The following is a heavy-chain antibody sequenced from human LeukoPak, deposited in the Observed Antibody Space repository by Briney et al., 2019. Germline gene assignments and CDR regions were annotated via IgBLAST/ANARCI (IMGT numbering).Heavy chain of an antibody. CDR3: ARVSEQQLVRREIGSFDY. V-gene: IGHV1-8*01. D-gene: IGHD6-13*01. Sequence: ASVKVSCKASGYTFTSYDINWVRQATGQGLEWMGWMNPNSGNTGYAQKFQGRVTMTRNTSISTAYMELSSLRAEDTAVYYCARVSEQQLVRREIGSFDYWGQGTLVTVSS. CDR2: MNPNSGNT. CDR1: GYTFTSYD. J-gene: IGHJ4*02.